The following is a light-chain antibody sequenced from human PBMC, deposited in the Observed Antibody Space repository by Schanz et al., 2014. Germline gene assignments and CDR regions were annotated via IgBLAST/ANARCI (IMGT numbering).Light chain of an antibody. CDR1: QSVSRSY. CDR3: QHYGGSFT. V-gene: IGKV3-20*01. J-gene: IGKJ3*01. CDR2: GAS. Sequence: EVVLAQSPGTLSLSPGERATLSCRASQSVSRSYLAWYQQKPGQAPRLLIYGASSRATGIPDRFSGSGSGTDFTLTISRLEPEDFAIYYCQHYGGSFTFGPGTRVDIK.